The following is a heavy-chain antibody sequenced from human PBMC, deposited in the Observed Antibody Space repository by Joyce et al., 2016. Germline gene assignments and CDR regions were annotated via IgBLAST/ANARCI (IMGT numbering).Heavy chain of an antibody. Sequence: QVQLVQSGAEVKKPGASVKVSCKASGYTFTSFYIPWVRQAPGHGREWVGRINTSGGTTTYGQKFQGRVTMTRDTSTSTVYMELSSLRSDDTAVYYCARRVAARSDWFDPWGQGTLVTVSS. V-gene: IGHV1-46*01. J-gene: IGHJ5*02. CDR1: GYTFTSFY. CDR2: INTSGGTT. CDR3: ARRVAARSDWFDP. D-gene: IGHD6-6*01.